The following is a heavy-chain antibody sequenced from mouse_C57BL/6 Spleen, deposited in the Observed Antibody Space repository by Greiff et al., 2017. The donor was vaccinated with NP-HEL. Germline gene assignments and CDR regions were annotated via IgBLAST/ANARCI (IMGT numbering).Heavy chain of an antibody. CDR2: INPSTGGT. V-gene: IGHV1-42*01. Sequence: VQLQQSGPELVKPGASVKISCKASGYSFTGYYMNWVKQSPEKSLEWIGEINPSTGGTTYNQKFKAKATLTVDKSSSTAYMQLKSLTSEDSAVYYCARVRDTVVASDYWGQGTTLTVSS. CDR1: GYSFTGYY. D-gene: IGHD1-1*01. J-gene: IGHJ2*01. CDR3: ARVRDTVVASDY.